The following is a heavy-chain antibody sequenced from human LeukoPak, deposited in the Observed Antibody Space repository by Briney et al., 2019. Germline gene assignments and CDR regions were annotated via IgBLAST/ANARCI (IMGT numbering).Heavy chain of an antibody. D-gene: IGHD3-3*01. CDR1: GYTFTSYG. Sequence: ASVKGSCKASGYTFTSYGISWVRQAPGQGLEWMGWISAYNGNTNYAQKFQGRVTITTDESTSTAYMELSSLRSEDTAVYYCARARSDWSGNDYWGQGTLVTVSS. CDR2: ISAYNGNT. V-gene: IGHV1-18*01. J-gene: IGHJ4*02. CDR3: ARARSDWSGNDY.